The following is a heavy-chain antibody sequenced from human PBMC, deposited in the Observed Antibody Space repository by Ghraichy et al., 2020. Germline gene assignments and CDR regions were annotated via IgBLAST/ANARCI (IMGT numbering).Heavy chain of an antibody. Sequence: SETLSLTCTVSGGSISTYYWSWIRQPPGKRLEWIGYIYYSGIINYNPSLKSRVTISVDTSKSQFSLRLSSVTAADTAVYYCAKDIGRDGYNLWGQGTLVTVSS. V-gene: IGHV4-59*01. CDR1: GGSISTYY. CDR3: AKDIGRDGYNL. J-gene: IGHJ4*02. CDR2: IYYSGII. D-gene: IGHD5-24*01.